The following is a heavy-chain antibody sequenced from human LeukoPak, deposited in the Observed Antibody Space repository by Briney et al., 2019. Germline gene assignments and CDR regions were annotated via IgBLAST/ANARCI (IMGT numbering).Heavy chain of an antibody. V-gene: IGHV3-30*04. J-gene: IGHJ4*02. CDR3: AKDRGVTIFDY. CDR2: ITYDGSNK. D-gene: IGHD4-17*01. CDR1: GFTLSNYA. Sequence: GGSQRLSCAASGFTLSNYAVHWVRHAPGKGLERVAIITYDGSNKDYADVVKGRFTISRDNSKNTLYLQMNSLRAEDTAVYYCAKDRGVTIFDYWGQGTLVTVSS.